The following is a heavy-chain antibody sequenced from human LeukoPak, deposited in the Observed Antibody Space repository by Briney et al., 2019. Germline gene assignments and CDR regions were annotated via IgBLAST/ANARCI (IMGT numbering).Heavy chain of an antibody. CDR2: ISRXGSPI. J-gene: IGHJ4*02. D-gene: IGHD6-19*01. Sequence: GGXLRLSCAASGFTFSNXEXXWVRQAPGKXXXXXSYISRXGSPIYYTDSVXXRXXXSRDNAKNSLYLQMNSLRAEDTAVYYCGRGGEGSGWAFDFWGQGTLVTVSS. V-gene: IGHV3-48*03. CDR1: GFTFSNXE. CDR3: GRGGEGSGWAFDF.